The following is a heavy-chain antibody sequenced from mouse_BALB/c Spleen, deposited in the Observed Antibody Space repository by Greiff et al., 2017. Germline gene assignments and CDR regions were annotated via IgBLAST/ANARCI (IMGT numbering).Heavy chain of an antibody. CDR1: GYSITSDYA. CDR2: ISYSGST. J-gene: IGHJ2*01. CDR3: ASRRTTGTFDY. V-gene: IGHV3-2*02. Sequence: EVKLVESGPGLVKPSQSLSLTCTVTGYSITSDYAWNWIRQFPGNKLEWMGYISYSGSTSYNPSLKSRISITRDTSKNQFFLQLNSVTTEDTATYYCASRRTTGTFDYWGQGTTLTVSS. D-gene: IGHD4-1*01.